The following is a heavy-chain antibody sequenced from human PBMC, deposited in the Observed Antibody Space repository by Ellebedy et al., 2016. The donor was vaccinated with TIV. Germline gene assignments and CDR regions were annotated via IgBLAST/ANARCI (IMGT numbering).Heavy chain of an antibody. CDR2: IYSGGST. J-gene: IGHJ6*02. CDR3: ARISRDYYYYGMDV. CDR1: GFTVSSNY. V-gene: IGHV3-66*01. Sequence: GGSLRLSXAASGFTVSSNYMSWVRQAPGKGLEWVSVIYSGGSTYYADSVKGRFTISRDNSKNTLYLQMNSLRAEDTAVYYCARISRDYYYYGMDVWGQGTTVTVSS.